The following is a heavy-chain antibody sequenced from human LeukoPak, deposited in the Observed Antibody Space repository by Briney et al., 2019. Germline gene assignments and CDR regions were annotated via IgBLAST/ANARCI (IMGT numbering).Heavy chain of an antibody. Sequence: GGSLRLSCAASGFTFNTFNMNWVRQAPGKGLEWVSSITSGGDYIYYADSVKGRFTTSRDNAKNSLSLQLNSLRVEDRAVYYCARGHYDVLAASYKWTPDYWGQGTLVTVSS. J-gene: IGHJ4*02. CDR1: GFTFNTFN. CDR3: ARGHYDVLAASYKWTPDY. CDR2: ITSGGDYI. D-gene: IGHD3-9*01. V-gene: IGHV3-21*01.